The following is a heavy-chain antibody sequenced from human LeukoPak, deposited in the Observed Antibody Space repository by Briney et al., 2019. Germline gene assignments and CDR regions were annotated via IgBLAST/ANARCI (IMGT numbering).Heavy chain of an antibody. J-gene: IGHJ4*02. CDR2: ISHREVT. V-gene: IGHV4-34*01. D-gene: IGHD3-9*01. Sequence: PSETLSLTCAAYGGSFSGYYWSWIRQPPGKGLEWIGEISHREVTNCNPSLKNRLTISVDTSKNKFSLKLSSLTAVDTAVYYCARAVTYHDVLTGYYRDYFDSWGRGILVTVSS. CDR3: ARAVTYHDVLTGYYRDYFDS. CDR1: GGSFSGYY.